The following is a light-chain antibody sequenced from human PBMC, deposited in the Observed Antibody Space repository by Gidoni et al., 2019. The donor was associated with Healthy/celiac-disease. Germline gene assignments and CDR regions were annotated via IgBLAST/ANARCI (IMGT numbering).Light chain of an antibody. CDR3: QQYYSTPPT. CDR1: QSVLYSSNNKNY. Sequence: DIVMTQSPDPLAVSLGERATINCKSSQSVLYSSNNKNYLAWYQQKPGQPPKLLIYWASTRESGVPDRFSGSGSGTDFTLTISSLQAEDVAVYYGQQYYSTPPTFGQGTKLEIK. CDR2: WAS. J-gene: IGKJ2*01. V-gene: IGKV4-1*01.